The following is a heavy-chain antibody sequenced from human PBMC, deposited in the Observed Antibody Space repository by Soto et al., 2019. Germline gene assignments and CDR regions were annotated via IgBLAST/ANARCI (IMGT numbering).Heavy chain of an antibody. V-gene: IGHV1-69*13. J-gene: IGHJ4*02. Sequence: ASVKVSCKASGGTFSSYAISWVRQAPGQGLEWMGGIIPIFGTANYAQKFQGRVTITADESTSTAYMELSSLRSEDTAVYYCATHFDFWNSVAFDYWGQGTLVTVSS. CDR3: ATHFDFWNSVAFDY. CDR1: GGTFSSYA. D-gene: IGHD3-3*01. CDR2: IIPIFGTA.